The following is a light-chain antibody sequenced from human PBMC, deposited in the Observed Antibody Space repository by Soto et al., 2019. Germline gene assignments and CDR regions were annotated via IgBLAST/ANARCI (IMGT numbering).Light chain of an antibody. CDR3: QQHNNWPLT. V-gene: IGKV3-15*01. CDR2: AAS. Sequence: EVVITQSPATLSVSPGEGATLSCRASQSVSSNLAWYQQKPGQAPRLLIYAASTRATGLPARFSGSGSGTGCTLTIISLQSEACTHYYCQQHNNWPLTFGGGTKVEIK. J-gene: IGKJ4*01. CDR1: QSVSSN.